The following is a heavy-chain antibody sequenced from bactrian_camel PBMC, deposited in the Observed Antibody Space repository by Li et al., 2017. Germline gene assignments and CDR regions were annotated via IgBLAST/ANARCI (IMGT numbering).Heavy chain of an antibody. CDR1: GSGYISGTFC. V-gene: IGHV3S1*01. J-gene: IGHJ4*01. CDR3: AAGRRQVVAGTGTSYCSLKPYDFNF. Sequence: QVQLVESGGGSVHAGGSLTLSCAASGSGYISGTFCMGWFRQVPGKEREGVAAIAPATGTTFYSDSAKGRFTISKDNVKTTLYLEMNSAKLEDTGMYICAAGRRQVVAGTGTSYCSLKPYDFNFWGQGTQVTVS. CDR2: IAPATGTT. D-gene: IGHD6*01.